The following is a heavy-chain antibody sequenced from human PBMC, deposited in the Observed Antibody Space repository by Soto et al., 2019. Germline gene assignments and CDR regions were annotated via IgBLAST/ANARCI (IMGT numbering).Heavy chain of an antibody. Sequence: EVHLVESGGGLVQPGGSLRLSCAASGFSFEIYWMGWVRQAPGKGLEWVANINPDGSGEYYLDSVKGRFTISRDNAKNSVYLKMNSLVGDDTAVYYCARENWFFDYWGQGTPVTVSS. V-gene: IGHV3-7*01. D-gene: IGHD3-10*01. CDR2: INPDGSGE. J-gene: IGHJ4*02. CDR3: ARENWFFDY. CDR1: GFSFEIYW.